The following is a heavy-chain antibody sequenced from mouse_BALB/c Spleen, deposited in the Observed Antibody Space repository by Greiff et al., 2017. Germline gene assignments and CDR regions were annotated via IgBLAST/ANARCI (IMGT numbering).Heavy chain of an antibody. CDR1: GFTFSSFG. J-gene: IGHJ2*01. CDR3: ARSFSRDFDY. V-gene: IGHV5-17*02. CDR2: ISSGSSTI. Sequence: EVKLMESGGGLVQPGGSRKLSCAASGFTFSSFGMHWVRQAPEKGLEWVAYISSGSSTIYYADTVKGRFTISRDNPKNTLFLQMTSLRSEDTAMYYCARSFSRDFDYWGQGTTLTVSS. D-gene: IGHD3-1*01.